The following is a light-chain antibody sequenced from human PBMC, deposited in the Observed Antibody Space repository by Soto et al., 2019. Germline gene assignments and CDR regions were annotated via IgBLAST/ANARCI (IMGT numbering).Light chain of an antibody. V-gene: IGKV3-15*01. CDR3: QQYNNWPPRGGT. CDR1: QSVSSN. CDR2: GAS. J-gene: IGKJ1*01. Sequence: EIVMTQSPATLSVSPGERATLSCRASQSVSSNLAWYQQKPGQAPRLLIYGASTRATGIPARFSGSGSGTEVTLTISSLQSEDCAGYYCQQYNNWPPRGGTFGQGTKVEIK.